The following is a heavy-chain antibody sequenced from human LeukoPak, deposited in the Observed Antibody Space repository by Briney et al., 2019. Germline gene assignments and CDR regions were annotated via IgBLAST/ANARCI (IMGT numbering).Heavy chain of an antibody. V-gene: IGHV5-51*01. D-gene: IGHD6-6*01. CDR2: IYRGGSDT. CDR3: AREGRSSSPMDY. J-gene: IGHJ4*02. CDR1: GYLFNSYW. Sequence: GGAPQIPSKGSGYLFNSYWIGWVRPTPREGPEWMGIIYRGGSDTRYSPSFHGQATISADKTLSTAYLQWGSLKASDTAMYCCAREGRSSSPMDYWGQGTLVTVSS.